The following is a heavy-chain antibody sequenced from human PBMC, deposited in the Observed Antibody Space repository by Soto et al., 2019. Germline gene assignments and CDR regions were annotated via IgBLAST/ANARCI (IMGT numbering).Heavy chain of an antibody. J-gene: IGHJ6*02. Sequence: ASVKVSCKASGYTFTGYYVHWVREAPGQGLEWMGWINPETGGTSYAQKFQGRVTLSRDTSINTAYLELSRLRFDDAAVYFCARERYQVISDGMDVWGQGTTVTV. CDR1: GYTFTGYY. V-gene: IGHV1-2*02. CDR2: INPETGGT. D-gene: IGHD2-2*01. CDR3: ARERYQVISDGMDV.